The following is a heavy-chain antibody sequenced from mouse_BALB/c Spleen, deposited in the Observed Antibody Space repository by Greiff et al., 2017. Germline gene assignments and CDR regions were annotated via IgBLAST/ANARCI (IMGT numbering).Heavy chain of an antibody. D-gene: IGHD2-4*01. Sequence: QVQLQQSGAELARPGASVKMSCKASGYTFTSYTMHWVKQRPGQGLEWIGYINPSSGYTNYNQKFKDKATLTADKSSSTAYMQLSSLTSEDSAVYYCARPALYDYDWYFDVWGAGTTVTVSS. CDR3: ARPALYDYDWYFDV. CDR2: INPSSGYT. CDR1: GYTFTSYT. J-gene: IGHJ1*01. V-gene: IGHV1-4*01.